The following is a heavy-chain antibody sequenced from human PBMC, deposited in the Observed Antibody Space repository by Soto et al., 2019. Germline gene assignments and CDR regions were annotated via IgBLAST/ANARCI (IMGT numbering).Heavy chain of an antibody. Sequence: GGSLRLSCAASGFTFSNAWMSWVRQAPGKGLEWVGRIKSKTDGGTTDYAAPVKGRFTISRDDSKNTLYLQMNSLKTEDTAVYYCTTDRTGMTTVTPFDYWGQGTLVTVSS. V-gene: IGHV3-15*01. CDR2: IKSKTDGGTT. J-gene: IGHJ4*02. CDR3: TTDRTGMTTVTPFDY. CDR1: GFTFSNAW. D-gene: IGHD4-17*01.